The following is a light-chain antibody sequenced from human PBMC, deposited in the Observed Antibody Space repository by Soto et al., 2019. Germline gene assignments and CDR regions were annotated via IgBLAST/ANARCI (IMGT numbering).Light chain of an antibody. Sequence: QSVLTQPASVSGSPGQSITIFYTGTSSDVGNYNLVSWYQHHPGEAPQLIIYEGDKRPSGVSHRFSTSKSGNTASLTISELQAEDEADYYCCSYAGGNTYVFGTGTKVTVL. CDR2: EGD. J-gene: IGLJ1*01. CDR3: CSYAGGNTYV. CDR1: SSDVGNYNL. V-gene: IGLV2-23*01.